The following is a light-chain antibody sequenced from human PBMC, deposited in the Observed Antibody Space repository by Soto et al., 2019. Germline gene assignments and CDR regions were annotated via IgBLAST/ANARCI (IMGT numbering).Light chain of an antibody. V-gene: IGLV2-14*01. CDR2: DVS. CDR1: SSDVGGYNY. CDR3: SSYTSSSTLDV. J-gene: IGLJ1*01. Sequence: QRELTRPAWVTGSPGEAITISCTKTSSDVGGYNYVSWYQQHPGKAPKLMIYDVSNRPSGVSNRFSGSKSGNTASLTISGLQAEDEADYYCSSYTSSSTLDVFGTGTKVTVL.